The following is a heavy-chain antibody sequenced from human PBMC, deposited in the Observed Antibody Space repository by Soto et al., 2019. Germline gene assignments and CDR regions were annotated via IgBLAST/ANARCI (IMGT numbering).Heavy chain of an antibody. CDR2: ISSSSSTI. CDR1: GFTFSSYS. V-gene: IGHV3-48*02. Sequence: GGSLRLSCAASGFTFSSYSMNWVRQAPGKGLEWVSYISSSSSTIYYADSVKGRVTISRDNAKNSLYLQMNSLRDEDTAVYYCARSSNYRPIYYYYGMDVWGQGTTVTVSS. D-gene: IGHD4-4*01. CDR3: ARSSNYRPIYYYYGMDV. J-gene: IGHJ6*02.